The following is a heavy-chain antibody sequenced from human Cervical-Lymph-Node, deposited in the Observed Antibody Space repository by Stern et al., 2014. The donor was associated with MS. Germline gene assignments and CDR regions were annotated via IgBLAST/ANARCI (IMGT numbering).Heavy chain of an antibody. CDR1: GDTFRNYA. CDR3: ARPWGIVATTGTHYCYYGMDV. Sequence: QVQLVQSGAAVKKPGSSVKVSCKTSGDTFRNYAISWVRQAPGQGLEWMGGIIAIFGTTSYAQEFQGRVALTADTSTTTAYMELISLRYGDTAVYFCARPWGIVATTGTHYCYYGMDVWGQGTTVTVAS. J-gene: IGHJ6*02. D-gene: IGHD5-12*01. CDR2: IIAIFGTT. V-gene: IGHV1-69*14.